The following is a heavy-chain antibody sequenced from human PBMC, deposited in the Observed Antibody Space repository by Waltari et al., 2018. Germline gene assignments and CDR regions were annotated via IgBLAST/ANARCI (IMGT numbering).Heavy chain of an antibody. CDR3: ARANVPXDY. V-gene: IGHV1-8*01. J-gene: IGHJ4*02. CDR1: GYTFTSYD. Sequence: QVQLVQSGAEVKKPGASVKVSCKASGYTFTSYDXNWVRQDTGQGLEWMGWXNPNSGNTGXXQKFQGRXTMTRNTSISTXYMELSXXXSEDTAVYYCARANVPXDYWGQGTLVTVXS. D-gene: IGHD1-1*01. CDR2: XNPNSGNT.